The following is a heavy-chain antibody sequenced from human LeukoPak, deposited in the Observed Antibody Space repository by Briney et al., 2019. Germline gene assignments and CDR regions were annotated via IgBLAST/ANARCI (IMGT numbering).Heavy chain of an antibody. CDR2: IDPSDSDT. CDR3: ARDTVASISWYSP. V-gene: IGHV5-10-1*01. D-gene: IGHD5-12*01. J-gene: IGHJ5*02. Sequence: KLSCTGSGYSFTTYWICWVCKMPGQGMEWMGRIDPSDSDTNYSQSFQGHVTISTGKSTSTAYLQGNSLKASNSARYYCARDTVASISWYSPWGQGTLVTVSS. CDR1: GYSFTTYW.